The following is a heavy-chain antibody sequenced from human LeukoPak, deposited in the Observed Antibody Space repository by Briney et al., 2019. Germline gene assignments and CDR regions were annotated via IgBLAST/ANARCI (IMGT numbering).Heavy chain of an antibody. V-gene: IGHV3-7*04. CDR2: IKKEGSEM. CDR1: RFTLTSDW. D-gene: IGHD2-2*01. CDR3: ARQGVVPENIDS. J-gene: IGHJ4*02. Sequence: GGSLRLSCAASRFTLTSDWMISVPPAPGKGLERVANIKKEGSEMYYVDSVKGRFTISRDNAKNSLFLQMNSLRAEDTAVYFCARQGVVPENIDSWGQGTLITVSS.